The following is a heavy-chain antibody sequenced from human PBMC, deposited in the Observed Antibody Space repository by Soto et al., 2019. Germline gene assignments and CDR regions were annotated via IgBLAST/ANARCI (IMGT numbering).Heavy chain of an antibody. CDR2: ISYDGSNK. CDR1: GFTFSSYG. Sequence: GGSLRLSCAASGFTFSSYGMHWVRQAPGKGLEWVAVISYDGSNKYYADSVQGRFTISRDNSKNTLYLQMNSLRAEDTTVYSCSKDWGVGYSYGDPSGQGTLVTVYS. CDR3: SKDWGVGYSYGDP. J-gene: IGHJ5*02. D-gene: IGHD5-18*01. V-gene: IGHV3-30*18.